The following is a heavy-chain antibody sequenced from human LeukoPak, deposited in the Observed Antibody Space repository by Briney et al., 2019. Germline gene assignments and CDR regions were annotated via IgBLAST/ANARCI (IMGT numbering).Heavy chain of an antibody. V-gene: IGHV4-4*07. D-gene: IGHD2-8*01. CDR1: GGSISSYY. CDR2: IYTSGST. CDR3: ARASMVPLYNWFDP. J-gene: IGHJ5*02. Sequence: SETLSLTCTVSGGSISSYYWSWIRQPAGKGLEWIGRIYTSGSTNYNPSLKSRVTMSVDTSKNQFSLNLSSVTAADTAVYYCARASMVPLYNWFDPWGQGTLVTVSS.